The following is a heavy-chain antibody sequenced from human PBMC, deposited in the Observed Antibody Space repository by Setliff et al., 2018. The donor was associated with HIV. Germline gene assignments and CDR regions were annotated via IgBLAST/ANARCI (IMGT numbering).Heavy chain of an antibody. D-gene: IGHD5-18*01. CDR3: ARHLLRGYIYIVFDY. CDR2: TQHSGST. Sequence: PSETLSLTCAVSASSISSDYCWGWIRQPPGKGLEWIGSTQHSGSTYYNPSLNSRVTISVDTSKNHFSLKLRSVTAADTAVYYCARHLLRGYIYIVFDYWGQGTLVTVS. J-gene: IGHJ4*02. V-gene: IGHV4-38-2*01. CDR1: ASSISSDYC.